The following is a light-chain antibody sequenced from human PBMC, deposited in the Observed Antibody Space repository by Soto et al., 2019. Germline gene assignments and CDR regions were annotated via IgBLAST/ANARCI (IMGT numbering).Light chain of an antibody. J-gene: IGKJ1*01. CDR2: DAS. CDR3: RHYNNWPPET. V-gene: IGKV3-15*01. Sequence: EIVMTQSPATLSVSPGERAALSCSGSQSVSSRLAWYQQKRGQAPRLLIYDASTRATGIPARFSGSGSGTEFNLTISSLQSEDFAIYYCRHYNNWPPETFGQGTKVDIK. CDR1: QSVSSR.